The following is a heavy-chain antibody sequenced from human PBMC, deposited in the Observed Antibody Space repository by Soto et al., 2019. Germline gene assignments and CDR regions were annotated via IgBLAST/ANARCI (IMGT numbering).Heavy chain of an antibody. V-gene: IGHV1-69*01. D-gene: IGHD2-15*01. CDR3: ARVGGVAYNS. Sequence: QVQLVQSGAELKKPGSSVKVSCKASGGTFSTYAINWVRQAPGQGLEWMGGILPILGPPNYAQKFKGRVTIAADDSTSTAYMELTSLRSEDTAIYYCARVGGVAYNSWGQGTLVTVSS. CDR2: ILPILGPP. J-gene: IGHJ4*02. CDR1: GGTFSTYA.